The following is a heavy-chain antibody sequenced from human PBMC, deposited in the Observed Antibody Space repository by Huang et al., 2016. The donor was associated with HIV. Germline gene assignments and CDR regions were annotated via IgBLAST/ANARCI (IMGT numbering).Heavy chain of an antibody. CDR2: VAPEHGET. CDR3: AAGYDPYYDI. Sequence: QVQLVQSGAEVKKPGASVKVSCKVSGYTLTEVSIHWVRQAPGKGLEWMGGVAPEHGETIYAQNFQGRVTRTEDTSTDTAYMELHSRRPEDTAVYYCAAGYDPYYDIWGQGTMVIASS. CDR1: GYTLTEVS. V-gene: IGHV1-24*01. D-gene: IGHD2-21*01. J-gene: IGHJ3*02.